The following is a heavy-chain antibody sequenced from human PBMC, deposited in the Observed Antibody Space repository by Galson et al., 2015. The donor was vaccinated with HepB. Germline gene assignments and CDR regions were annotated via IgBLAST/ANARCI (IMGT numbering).Heavy chain of an antibody. Sequence: SVKVSCKASGYTFTYRYLHWVRQAPGQALEWMGWITPFNGNTNYAQKFQDRVTITRDRSMSTAYMELSSLRSEDTAMYYCASPGYCSGGSCSYSDAFDIWGQGTMVTVSS. CDR2: ITPFNGNT. V-gene: IGHV1-45*02. CDR1: GYTFTYRY. D-gene: IGHD2-15*01. CDR3: ASPGYCSGGSCSYSDAFDI. J-gene: IGHJ3*02.